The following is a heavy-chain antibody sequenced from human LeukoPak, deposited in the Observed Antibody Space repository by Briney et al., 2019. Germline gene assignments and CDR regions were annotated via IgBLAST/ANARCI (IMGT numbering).Heavy chain of an antibody. V-gene: IGHV3-23*01. CDR2: ISGSGGST. J-gene: IGHJ4*02. Sequence: GGSLRLSCAASGFTFSSYSMNWVRQAPGKGLEWVSAISGSGGSTYYADSVKGRYTISRDNSKNTLYLQMNSLRAEDTAVYYCAKDLSYSSSPDYYFDYWGQGTLVTVSS. D-gene: IGHD6-13*01. CDR3: AKDLSYSSSPDYYFDY. CDR1: GFTFSSYS.